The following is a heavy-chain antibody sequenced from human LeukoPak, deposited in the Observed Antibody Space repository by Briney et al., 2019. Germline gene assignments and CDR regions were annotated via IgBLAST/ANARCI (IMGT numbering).Heavy chain of an antibody. D-gene: IGHD3-16*01. Sequence: ASVKVSCKASGYTFTSYYMHWVRQAPGQGLEWMGIINPSGGSTSYAQKFQGRVTMTTDTSTSTAYMELRSLRSDDTAVYCCARDPLRYYDYVWGSYYPYYFDYWGQGTLVTVSS. CDR2: INPSGGST. V-gene: IGHV1-46*01. CDR3: ARDPLRYYDYVWGSYYPYYFDY. CDR1: GYTFTSYY. J-gene: IGHJ4*02.